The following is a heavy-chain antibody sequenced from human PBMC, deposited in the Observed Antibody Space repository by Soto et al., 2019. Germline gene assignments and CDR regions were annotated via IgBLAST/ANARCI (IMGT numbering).Heavy chain of an antibody. Sequence: SETLSLTCTVSGGSISSYYWGWIRQPPGKGLEWIGSIYYRGSTFYNPSLKSRVTITVDTPNNQFSLKLTSVTAADTAAYYCARRADSGSYREYFFDYWGQGGLVTVSS. CDR3: ARRADSGSYREYFFDY. V-gene: IGHV4-39*01. D-gene: IGHD1-26*01. J-gene: IGHJ4*02. CDR1: GGSISSYY. CDR2: IYYRGST.